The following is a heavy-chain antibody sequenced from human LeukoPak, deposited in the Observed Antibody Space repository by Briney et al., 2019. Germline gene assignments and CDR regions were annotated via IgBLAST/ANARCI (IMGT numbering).Heavy chain of an antibody. V-gene: IGHV3-23*01. CDR3: AKGLGNYYDSSGYYDYFDY. D-gene: IGHD3-22*01. CDR2: ITGSGGST. Sequence: PGASLRLSCAASGFTFSNYAMSWVRQAPGKGLEWVSAITGSGGSTYYANSVEGRFTISRDNSKNTLYLQMNSLRAEDTAVYYCAKGLGNYYDSSGYYDYFDYWGQGTLVTVSS. J-gene: IGHJ4*02. CDR1: GFTFSNYA.